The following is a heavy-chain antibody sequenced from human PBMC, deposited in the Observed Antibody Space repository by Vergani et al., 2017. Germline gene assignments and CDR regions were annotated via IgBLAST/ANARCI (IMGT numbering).Heavy chain of an antibody. D-gene: IGHD6-6*01. V-gene: IGHV4-61*02. CDR1: GGSISSGSYY. J-gene: IGHJ3*02. Sequence: QVQLQESGPGLVKHSQTLSLTCTVSGGSISSGSYYWSWIRQPAGKGLEWIGRIYTSGSTNYNPSLKSRVTISVDTSKNQFSLKLSSVTAADTAVYYCARRRPRGSSLDIWGQGTMVTVSS. CDR3: ARRRPRGSSLDI. CDR2: IYTSGST.